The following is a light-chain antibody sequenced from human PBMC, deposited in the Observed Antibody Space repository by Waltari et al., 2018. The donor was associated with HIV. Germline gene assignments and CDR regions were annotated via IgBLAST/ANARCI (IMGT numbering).Light chain of an antibody. J-gene: IGLJ2*01. V-gene: IGLV2-8*01. CDR1: SSDVGGYNY. CDR2: EVS. Sequence: QSALTQPPSASGSPGQSVTISYTGTSSDVGGYNYVPWYQQHPGKAPKLMIYEVSKRPSGVPDRFSGSKSGNTASLTVSGLQAEDEADYYCSSYAGSNNRVVFGGGTKLTVL. CDR3: SSYAGSNNRVV.